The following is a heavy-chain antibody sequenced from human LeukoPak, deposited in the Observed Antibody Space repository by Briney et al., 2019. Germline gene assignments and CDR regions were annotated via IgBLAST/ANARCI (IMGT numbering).Heavy chain of an antibody. CDR1: GFTFSSHW. CDR2: INSDGSRT. CDR3: AREALIAADDFDC. Sequence: GGSLRLSCEASGFTFSSHWMHWVRQAPGKGLVWVSRINSDGSRTNYADSVKGRFTISRDNAKKTLYMQMNSLRAEDTAVYYCAREALIAADDFDCWGQGTLVTVSS. J-gene: IGHJ4*02. D-gene: IGHD6-6*01. V-gene: IGHV3-74*01.